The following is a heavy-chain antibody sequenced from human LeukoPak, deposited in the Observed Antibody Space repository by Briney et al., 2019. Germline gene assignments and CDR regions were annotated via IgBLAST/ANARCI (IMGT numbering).Heavy chain of an antibody. J-gene: IGHJ5*02. D-gene: IGHD6-13*01. CDR2: TYHSGNT. Sequence: KASETLSLTCSVSGSSITSGYYWGWIRQPPGKGLEWLGSTYHSGNTYYNPSLKSRVTISVDTSKNQFSLKLRSVTATDTALYYCARPQQSNFLEGWFDPWGQGTLVTVSS. CDR1: GSSITSGYY. CDR3: ARPQQSNFLEGWFDP. V-gene: IGHV4-38-2*02.